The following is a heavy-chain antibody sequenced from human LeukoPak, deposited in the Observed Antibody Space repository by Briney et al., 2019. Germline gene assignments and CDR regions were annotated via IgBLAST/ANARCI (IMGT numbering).Heavy chain of an antibody. D-gene: IGHD3-3*01. CDR3: ARVEVPVLRFLEWSTPDNWFDP. CDR2: ISAYNGNT. Sequence: ASVKVSCKASGYTFTSYGIRWVRPAPGQGLEWMGWISAYNGNTNYAQKLQGRVTMTTDTSTSTAYMELRSLRSDDTAVYYCARVEVPVLRFLEWSTPDNWFDPWGQGTLVTVSS. J-gene: IGHJ5*02. CDR1: GYTFTSYG. V-gene: IGHV1-18*01.